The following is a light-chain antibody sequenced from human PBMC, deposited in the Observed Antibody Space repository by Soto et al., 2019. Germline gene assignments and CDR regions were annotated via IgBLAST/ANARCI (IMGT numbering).Light chain of an antibody. J-gene: IGLJ2*01. CDR3: SSYTSSSTPVV. V-gene: IGLV2-14*01. CDR1: SRDVGGYNY. Sequence: QSALTQPASVSGSPGQSITISCTGTSRDVGGYNYVSWYRQHPGKAPKLMIYEVSNRPSGVSNRFSGSKSDNTASLTISGLQAEDEADYYCSSYTSSSTPVVFGGGTKLTVL. CDR2: EVS.